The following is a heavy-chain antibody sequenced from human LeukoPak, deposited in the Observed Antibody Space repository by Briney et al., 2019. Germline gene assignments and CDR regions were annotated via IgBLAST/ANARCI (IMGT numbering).Heavy chain of an antibody. CDR2: ISWNSGSI. CDR1: GFTFDDYA. CDR3: AKWKYSNSGIDDY. D-gene: IGHD6-6*01. J-gene: IGHJ4*02. Sequence: GGSLRLSCAASGFTFDDYAVHWVRQAPGKGLEWVSGISWNSGSIGYADSVKGRFTISRDNSKNMLYLQMNSLRAEDTAVYYCAKWKYSNSGIDDYWGQGTLVTVSP. V-gene: IGHV3-9*01.